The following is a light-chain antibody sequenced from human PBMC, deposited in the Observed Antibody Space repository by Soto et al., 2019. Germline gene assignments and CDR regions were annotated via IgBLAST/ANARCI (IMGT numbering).Light chain of an antibody. CDR1: SSDIGGYNY. Sequence: QSALTQPASVSGSPGQTITISCTGTSSDIGGYNYVSWYQQHPGKAPKLIIYEVTNRPSGVSHRFSGSKSGNTAFLTISGLQAEDETDYHCSSYRTSNTYVFGTGTKVTVL. CDR3: SSYRTSNTYV. J-gene: IGLJ1*01. CDR2: EVT. V-gene: IGLV2-14*01.